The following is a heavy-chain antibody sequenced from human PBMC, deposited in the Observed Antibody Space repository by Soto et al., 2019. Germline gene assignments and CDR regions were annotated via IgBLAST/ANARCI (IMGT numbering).Heavy chain of an antibody. J-gene: IGHJ6*03. CDR2: ISVENGNT. D-gene: IGHD1-26*01. CDR1: GYTFSSYG. CDR3: ARFKQWDNRIPIGNPYYYYMDG. Sequence: QVQLVQSGPEVKKPGASVKVSCKASGYTFSSYGISWVRQAPGQGFEWMAWISVENGNTNFAQRFQGRVTMTTDTGASTAYMERGSLRSDGTAVYYCARFKQWDNRIPIGNPYYYYMDGWGEGTTVTVSS. V-gene: IGHV1-18*01.